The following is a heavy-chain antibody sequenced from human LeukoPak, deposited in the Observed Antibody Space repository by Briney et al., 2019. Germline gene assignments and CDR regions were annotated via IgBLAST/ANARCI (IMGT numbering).Heavy chain of an antibody. V-gene: IGHV1-2*02. CDR3: ARVLDSGYPVWDC. D-gene: IGHD5-12*01. J-gene: IGHJ4*01. Sequence: ASVKVSCKASGYTFTGYYMHWVRQAPGQGLEWVGWINPNSGVTNYAQKFQGRVTMTRDTSISTAYMELSRLRSDDTAVYYCARVLDSGYPVWDCWGQEPWSPSPQ. CDR2: INPNSGVT. CDR1: GYTFTGYY.